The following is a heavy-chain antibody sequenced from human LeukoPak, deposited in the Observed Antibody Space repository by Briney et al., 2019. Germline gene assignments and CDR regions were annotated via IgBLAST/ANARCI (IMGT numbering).Heavy chain of an antibody. D-gene: IGHD4-17*01. CDR1: GYSFTSYW. CDR3: ARLTTYGDYVNGMDV. CDR2: IYPGDSDT. V-gene: IGHV5-51*01. Sequence: PGESLKISCKGSGYSFTSYWIGWVRQMPGKGLEWMGIIYPGDSDTRYSPSLQGQVTISADKSISTAYLQWSSLKASDTAMYYCARLTTYGDYVNGMDVWGQGTTVTVSS. J-gene: IGHJ6*02.